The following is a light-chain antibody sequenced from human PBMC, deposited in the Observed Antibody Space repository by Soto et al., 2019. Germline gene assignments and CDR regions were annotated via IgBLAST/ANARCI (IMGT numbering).Light chain of an antibody. J-gene: IGKJ1*01. Sequence: DIQMTQSPSTLSGSVGDRVTITCRASQTISSWLAWYQQKPGKAPKLLIYKASTLKSGVPSRFSRSGSGTEFTLTISSLQPDDFAPYSCQHYNSYSQAFGQRTKVDIK. CDR1: QTISSW. V-gene: IGKV1-5*03. CDR3: QHYNSYSQA. CDR2: KAS.